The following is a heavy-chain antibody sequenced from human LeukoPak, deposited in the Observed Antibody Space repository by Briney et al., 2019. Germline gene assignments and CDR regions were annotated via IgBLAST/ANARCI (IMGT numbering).Heavy chain of an antibody. Sequence: SETLSLTCTVSGGSISSSSYYWGWIRQPPGKGLEWIGSIYYSGSTYYNPSLKSRVTISVDTSKNQFSLKLSSVTAADTAVYYCARAWQQLVLWFDPWGQGTLVTVSS. CDR3: ARAWQQLVLWFDP. CDR2: IYYSGST. D-gene: IGHD6-13*01. J-gene: IGHJ5*02. CDR1: GGSISSSSYY. V-gene: IGHV4-39*07.